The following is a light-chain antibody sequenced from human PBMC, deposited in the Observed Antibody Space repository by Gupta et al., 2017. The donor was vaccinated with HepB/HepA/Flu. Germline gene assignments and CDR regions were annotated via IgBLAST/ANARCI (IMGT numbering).Light chain of an antibody. Sequence: EIVLTQFTATLSLSPGDRATLSCRASQIVSRYLAWYQQKPGQAPRRLIYDAANRATGIPDRFSGSGAGTDFTLTISSREPEDFAVYYCQQRSNWPPGGSVGQGTKMEIK. CDR1: QIVSRY. V-gene: IGKV3-11*01. J-gene: IGKJ2*04. CDR3: QQRSNWPPGGS. CDR2: DAA.